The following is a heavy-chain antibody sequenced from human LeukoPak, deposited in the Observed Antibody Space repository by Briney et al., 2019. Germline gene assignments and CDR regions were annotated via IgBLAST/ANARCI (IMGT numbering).Heavy chain of an antibody. CDR1: GGSFSGYY. CDR3: ATRYYDSSGYSNGFDP. Sequence: SETLSPICAVYGGSFSGYYWSWIRQPPGKGLEWIGEINHSGSTNYNPYLKSRVTISVDTSKNQFSLKLSSVTAADTAVYYCATRYYDSSGYSNGFDPWGQGTLVTVSS. V-gene: IGHV4-34*01. D-gene: IGHD3-22*01. CDR2: INHSGST. J-gene: IGHJ5*02.